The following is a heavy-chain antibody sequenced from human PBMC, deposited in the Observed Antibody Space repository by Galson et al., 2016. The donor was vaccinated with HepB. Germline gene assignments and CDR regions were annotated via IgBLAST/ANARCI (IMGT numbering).Heavy chain of an antibody. CDR2: ISADDDNT. CDR3: AREPAHYDILTAFSSQDDY. Sequence: SVKASCKASGYTFANYGITWVRQAPGQGLEWMGWISADDDNTDYAQNFQGRVTMTTDTPTSTAYMELRSLRPDDTAVYYCAREPAHYDILTAFSSQDDYWGQGTLVTVSS. CDR1: GYTFANYG. D-gene: IGHD3-9*01. J-gene: IGHJ4*02. V-gene: IGHV1-18*01.